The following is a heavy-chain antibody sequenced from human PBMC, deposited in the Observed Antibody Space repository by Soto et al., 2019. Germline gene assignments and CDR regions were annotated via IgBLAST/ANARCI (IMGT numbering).Heavy chain of an antibody. CDR2: IYWDDDK. CDR1: GFSLSTSGVG. Sequence: QITLKESGPTLVKPTQTLTLTCTFSGFSLSTSGVGVGWIRQPPGKALEWLALIYWDDDKRYSPSLKSRLTITKDTSKNQVVLTMTNMDPVDTATYYCAHSKPYYYDSSGYPRVYNWFDPWGQGTLVTVSS. CDR3: AHSKPYYYDSSGYPRVYNWFDP. D-gene: IGHD3-22*01. V-gene: IGHV2-5*02. J-gene: IGHJ5*02.